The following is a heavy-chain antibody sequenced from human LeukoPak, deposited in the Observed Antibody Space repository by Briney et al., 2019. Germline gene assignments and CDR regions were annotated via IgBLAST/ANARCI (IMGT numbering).Heavy chain of an antibody. CDR3: ARGLVYTGYSSSWYYFDY. Sequence: GGSLRLSCAASGFTFSSYGMHWVRQAPGKGLEWVAVISYDGSNKYYADSVKGRFTISRDNSKNTLYLQMNSLRAEDTAVYYCARGLVYTGYSSSWYYFDYWGQGTPVTVSS. CDR1: GFTFSSYG. J-gene: IGHJ4*02. CDR2: ISYDGSNK. V-gene: IGHV3-30*03. D-gene: IGHD6-13*01.